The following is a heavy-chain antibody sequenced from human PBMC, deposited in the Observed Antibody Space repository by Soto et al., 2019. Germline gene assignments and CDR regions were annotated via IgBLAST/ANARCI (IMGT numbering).Heavy chain of an antibody. J-gene: IGHJ5*02. CDR2: INPNSGGT. Sequence: ASVKVSCKASGYTFTAYYMHWLRQAPGQGLEWMGWINPNSGGTKYAQKFQGRVTMTNDTSISTAYMELSRLGSDDTAVYYCARGDFDSSANYYEGWFEPWGQGPLVTVTS. CDR1: GYTFTAYY. D-gene: IGHD3-22*01. CDR3: ARGDFDSSANYYEGWFEP. V-gene: IGHV1-2*02.